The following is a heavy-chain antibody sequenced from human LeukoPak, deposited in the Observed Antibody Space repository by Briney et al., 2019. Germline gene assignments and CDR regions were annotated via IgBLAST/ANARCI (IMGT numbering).Heavy chain of an antibody. V-gene: IGHV3-30*02. CDR1: GFTFSNYG. J-gene: IGHJ5*02. CDR2: TRYDGRNE. Sequence: GGSLRLSCAASGFTFSNYGMHWLRQAPGKGLEWVAFTRYDGRNEYYADSVKGRFTISRDNAENSLYLQMNSLRAEDTAIYYCARDKMGYCTDGVCPWGQGTLVTVSS. D-gene: IGHD2-8*01. CDR3: ARDKMGYCTDGVCP.